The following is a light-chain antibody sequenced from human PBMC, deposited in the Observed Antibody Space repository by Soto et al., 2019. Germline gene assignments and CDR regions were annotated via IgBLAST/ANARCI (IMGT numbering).Light chain of an antibody. Sequence: QSVLTQPPSVSEAPRQRVTISCSGSSSNIGHNAVSWYQKLPGNAPKLLIYYDDLLPSGVSDRFSGSKSGTSASLAISGLQSEDEADYYCAAWDDSLTGVVFGGGTKLTVL. J-gene: IGLJ2*01. CDR2: YDD. CDR3: AAWDDSLTGVV. V-gene: IGLV1-36*01. CDR1: SSNIGHNA.